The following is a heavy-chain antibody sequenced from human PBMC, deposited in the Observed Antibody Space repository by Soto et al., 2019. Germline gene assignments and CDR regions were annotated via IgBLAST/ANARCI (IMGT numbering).Heavy chain of an antibody. CDR3: ARIHGPSGNHDLDY. D-gene: IGHD6-19*01. J-gene: IGHJ4*02. CDR2: IDWADDR. Sequence: SGPTLVNPTQTLTLTCTFSGFSLTTSGMCVSWIRQPPGKALEWLALIDWADDRYYSTSLKTRLTISKDTSKNQVVLTMTNVDPVDTATYYCARIHGPSGNHDLDYWGQGTLVTVSS. CDR1: GFSLTTSGMC. V-gene: IGHV2-70*13.